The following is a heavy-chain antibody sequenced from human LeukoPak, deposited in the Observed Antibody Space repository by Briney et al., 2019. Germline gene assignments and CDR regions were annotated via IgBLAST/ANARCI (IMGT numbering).Heavy chain of an antibody. Sequence: SETLSVTCAVYGGSFSGYYWSWIRQPPGKGLEWIGEINHSGSTNYNPSLKSRVTISVDTSKNQFSLKLSSVTAADTAVYYCANRIAAAGRGGGWFDPWGQGTLVTVSS. D-gene: IGHD6-13*01. CDR3: ANRIAAAGRGGGWFDP. J-gene: IGHJ5*02. V-gene: IGHV4-34*01. CDR2: INHSGST. CDR1: GGSFSGYY.